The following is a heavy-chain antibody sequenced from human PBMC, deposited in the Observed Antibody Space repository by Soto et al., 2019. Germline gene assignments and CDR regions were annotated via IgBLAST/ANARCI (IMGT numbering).Heavy chain of an antibody. CDR2: IYYSGST. CDR1: GGSISSGAYY. J-gene: IGHJ4*02. D-gene: IGHD3-3*01. CDR3: ARGYYPYYDFWSGYDGFDY. V-gene: IGHV4-30-4*01. Sequence: PSETLSLTCTVSGGSISSGAYYWSWICQPPGKGLEWIGYIYYSGSTYYNPSLKSRVTISVDTSKNQFSLKLSSVTAADTAVYYCARGYYPYYDFWSGYDGFDYWGQGTLVTVSS.